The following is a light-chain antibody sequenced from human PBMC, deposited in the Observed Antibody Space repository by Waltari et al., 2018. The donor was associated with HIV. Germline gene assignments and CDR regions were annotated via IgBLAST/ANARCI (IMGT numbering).Light chain of an antibody. J-gene: IGLJ3*02. CDR3: YSTDSSVDHRGV. V-gene: IGLV3-10*01. Sequence: SYELTQPPSVSVSPGQTARITCSGDALPKKYAYWYQQRSGQPPVLVIYDDTKRPSGIPEWFSGSSSGTMATLTITGAQVEDEADYYCYSTDSSVDHRGVFGGGTKVTVL. CDR1: ALPKKY. CDR2: DDT.